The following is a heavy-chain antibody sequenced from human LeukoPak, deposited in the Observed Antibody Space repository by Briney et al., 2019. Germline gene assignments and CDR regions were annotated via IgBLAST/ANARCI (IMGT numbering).Heavy chain of an antibody. CDR3: ARASGEYSSGWYGSDY. CDR1: GFTFSSYD. Sequence: GGSLRLSCAASGFTFSSYDMNWVRQAPGKGLEWVSYMSSSGSTIYYADSVEGRFTISRDNAKNSLYLQMNSLRAEDTALYYCARASGEYSSGWYGSDYWGQGTLVTVSS. D-gene: IGHD6-19*01. J-gene: IGHJ4*02. V-gene: IGHV3-48*03. CDR2: MSSSGSTI.